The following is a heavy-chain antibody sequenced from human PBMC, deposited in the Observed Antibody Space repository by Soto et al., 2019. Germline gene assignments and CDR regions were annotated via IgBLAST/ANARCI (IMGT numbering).Heavy chain of an antibody. D-gene: IGHD3-9*01. V-gene: IGHV3-7*01. CDR2: IKQDGGEE. Sequence: GGSLRLSCAASGFTFSRYWMSWVRQAPGKGLEWVANIKQDGGEEYYVDSVEGRFTISRDNAKNSLYLQMNSLRAEDTAVYYCASLYFDWYDDAFDIWGQGTMVTVSS. CDR1: GFTFSRYW. J-gene: IGHJ3*02. CDR3: ASLYFDWYDDAFDI.